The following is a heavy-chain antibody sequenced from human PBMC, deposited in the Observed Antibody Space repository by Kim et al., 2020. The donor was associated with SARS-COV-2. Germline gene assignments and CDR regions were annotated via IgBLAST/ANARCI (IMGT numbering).Heavy chain of an antibody. J-gene: IGHJ6*02. V-gene: IGHV1-2*02. Sequence: ASVKVSCKASGYTFTDYYLHWVRQAPGQGLEWMGRINPKTGDTNYAQNFQGRVTMTRDTAITTAYMELSSLKSDDTAVYFCANMPTRTLSGGVWGQGTSVTVSS. CDR1: GYTFTDYY. CDR2: INPKTGDT. CDR3: ANMPTRTLSGGV. D-gene: IGHD1-7*01.